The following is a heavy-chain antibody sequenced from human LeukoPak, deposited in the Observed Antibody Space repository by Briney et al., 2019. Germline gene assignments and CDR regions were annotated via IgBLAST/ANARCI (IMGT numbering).Heavy chain of an antibody. D-gene: IGHD6-19*01. CDR3: ARGRGSGWYS. CDR1: GGSFSGYY. CDR2: INHSGST. J-gene: IGHJ4*02. V-gene: IGHV4-34*01. Sequence: SETLSLTCAVYGGSFSGYYWSWIRQPPGKGLEWIGEINHSGSTNYNPSLKSRVTISVDTSKNQFSLKLSFVTAADTAVYYCARGRGSGWYSWGQGTLVTVSS.